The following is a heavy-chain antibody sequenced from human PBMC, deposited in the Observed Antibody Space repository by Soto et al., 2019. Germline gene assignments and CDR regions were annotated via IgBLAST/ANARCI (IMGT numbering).Heavy chain of an antibody. J-gene: IGHJ6*02. CDR1: GYTFSNYG. CDR3: ARDPGFGFGYSYAFAMDV. V-gene: IGHV1-18*01. Sequence: QVQLVQSGAEVKKPGASVKVSGKASGYTFSNYGITWVRQGPGQGLEWMGWISGYNGNTHYEEKVQDRIKMTTDTSTSTTYLELRSLRSDDTAVYFCARDPGFGFGYSYAFAMDVWGQGTTVTVSS. D-gene: IGHD5-18*01. CDR2: ISGYNGNT.